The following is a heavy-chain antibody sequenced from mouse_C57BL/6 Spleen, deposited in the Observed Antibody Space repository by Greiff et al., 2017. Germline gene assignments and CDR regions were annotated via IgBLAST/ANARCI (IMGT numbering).Heavy chain of an antibody. D-gene: IGHD1-1*01. CDR2: IWSGGST. V-gene: IGHV2-2*01. CDR3: ARNDVSSSYWYFGV. Sequence: QVQLKQSGPGLVQPSQCLSITCTVSGFSLTSYGVHWVRQSPGKGLEWLGVIWSGGSTDYYAALISRLSISKDTSKSQVFFKMNILQADDTAIYYWARNDVSSSYWYFGVWGTGTTVTVAS. J-gene: IGHJ1*03. CDR1: GFSLTSYG.